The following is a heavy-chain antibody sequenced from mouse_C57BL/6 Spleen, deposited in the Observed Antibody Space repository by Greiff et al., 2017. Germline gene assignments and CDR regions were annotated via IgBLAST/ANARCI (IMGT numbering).Heavy chain of an antibody. CDR3: EREGYDGSSFLDY. D-gene: IGHD1-1*01. CDR1: GYTFTSYW. Sequence: QVQLQQPGAELVKPEASVKMSCKASGYTFTSYWITWVKQRPGQGLEWIGDIYPGSGSTNYNEKFKGKATLTEVTSSSTAYMQHSSLTSEDSAVYDWEREGYDGSSFLDYWGQGTTLTVSS. J-gene: IGHJ2*01. V-gene: IGHV1-55*01. CDR2: IYPGSGST.